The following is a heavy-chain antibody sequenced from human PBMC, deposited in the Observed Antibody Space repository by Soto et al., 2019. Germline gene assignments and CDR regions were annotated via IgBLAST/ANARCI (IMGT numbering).Heavy chain of an antibody. Sequence: QVQLVQSGAEEKKPGASVKFSCKASGYTFTGYAIHWVRQAPGQRLEWMGWINAGNGNTKYSQKFQGRVTITRDTSASTAYMDLTSLRSEDTAVYYCARAVAVPADFDYWGQGTLVNVSS. J-gene: IGHJ4*02. CDR3: ARAVAVPADFDY. CDR2: INAGNGNT. CDR1: GYTFTGYA. D-gene: IGHD6-19*01. V-gene: IGHV1-3*05.